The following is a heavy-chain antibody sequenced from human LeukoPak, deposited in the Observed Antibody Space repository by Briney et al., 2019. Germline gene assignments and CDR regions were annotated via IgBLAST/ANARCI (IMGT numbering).Heavy chain of an antibody. CDR2: IFYSGST. Sequence: SETLSLTCTVSGGSISSYSWSWIRQPPGKGLEWIGFIFYSGSTNYNPSLKSRVTISVDTSRNQFSLKLSSVTAADTAIYYCARVDCISTSCPADYWGQGTLVTVSS. CDR1: GGSISSYS. J-gene: IGHJ4*02. D-gene: IGHD2-2*01. CDR3: ARVDCISTSCPADY. V-gene: IGHV4-59*01.